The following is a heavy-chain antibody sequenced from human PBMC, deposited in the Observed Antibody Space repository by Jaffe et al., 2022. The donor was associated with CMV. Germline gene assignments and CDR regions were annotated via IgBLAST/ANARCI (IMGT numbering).Heavy chain of an antibody. CDR3: ARVGYNWNYGLDYYYMDV. CDR1: GFTFSSYE. J-gene: IGHJ6*03. D-gene: IGHD1-7*01. V-gene: IGHV3-48*03. Sequence: EVQLVESGGGLVQPGGSLRLSCAASGFTFSSYEMNWVRQAPGKGLEWVSYISSSGSTIYYADSVKGRFTISRDNAKNSLYLQMNSLRAEDTAVYYCARVGYNWNYGLDYYYMDVWGKGTTVTVSS. CDR2: ISSSGSTI.